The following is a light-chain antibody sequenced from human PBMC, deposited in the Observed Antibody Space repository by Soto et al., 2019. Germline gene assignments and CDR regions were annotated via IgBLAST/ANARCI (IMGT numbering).Light chain of an antibody. J-gene: IGLJ2*01. V-gene: IGLV2-14*01. Sequence: QSALTQPASVSGSPGQSITISCTGTSSDVGAYNYVSWYQQHPGKAPKLMIYEVGNRPSGVSNRFSGSKSGNTASLTISGLQAEDEADYYCSSYTSSSTVVFGGGTKVTVL. CDR3: SSYTSSSTVV. CDR2: EVG. CDR1: SSDVGAYNY.